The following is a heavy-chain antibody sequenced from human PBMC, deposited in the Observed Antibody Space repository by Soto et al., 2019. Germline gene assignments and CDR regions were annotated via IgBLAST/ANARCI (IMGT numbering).Heavy chain of an antibody. CDR3: VVGQYYFDY. J-gene: IGHJ4*02. Sequence: QVQLVESGGGVVQPGRSLRLSCAASGFPFTTYGMHWVREGPGKGLEWVAVISYDGSNKYYADSVKGRFTISRDNSKNTLYLQMNSLRPEDMALYYCVVGQYYFDYRGQGTLVTVSS. CDR1: GFPFTTYG. CDR2: ISYDGSNK. V-gene: IGHV3-30*03. D-gene: IGHD1-26*01.